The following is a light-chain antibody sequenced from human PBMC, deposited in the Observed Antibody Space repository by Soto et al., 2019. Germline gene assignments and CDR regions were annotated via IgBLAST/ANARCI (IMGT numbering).Light chain of an antibody. V-gene: IGKV1-5*03. J-gene: IGKJ2*01. CDR3: QQYNSYSYT. CDR1: QSISSR. CDR2: KAS. Sequence: DIPMTQSPSTLSASVGDRVTITCRASQSISSRLAWYQQKPGKAPKLLIYKASSLESGVPSRFSGSGSGTEFTLTISSLQPDDFATYYCQQYNSYSYTFGQGTKLEIK.